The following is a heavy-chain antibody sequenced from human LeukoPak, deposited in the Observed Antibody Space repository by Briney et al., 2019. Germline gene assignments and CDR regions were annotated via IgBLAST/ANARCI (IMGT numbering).Heavy chain of an antibody. Sequence: GGSLRLSCAASGFTFSSYGMHWVRQAPGKGLEWVAVISYDGSNKYYADSVKGRFTISRDNSKNTLYLQMNSLRAEDTAVYYCAEVSDYYYYYGMDVWGQGTTVTVSS. CDR3: AEVSDYYYYYGMDV. J-gene: IGHJ6*02. V-gene: IGHV3-30*18. CDR2: ISYDGSNK. CDR1: GFTFSSYG.